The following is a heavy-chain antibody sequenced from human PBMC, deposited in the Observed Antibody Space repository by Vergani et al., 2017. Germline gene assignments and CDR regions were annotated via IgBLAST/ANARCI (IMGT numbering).Heavy chain of an antibody. CDR3: ARGDGSGSYYPFDY. Sequence: VQLVETGGGLIQPGGSLRLSCAASGFTVSSNYMSWVRQAPGKGLEGVAVISYDGSNKYYADSVKGRFTISRDNSKNTLYLQMNRLRAEDTAVYYCARGDGSGSYYPFDYWGQGTLVTVSS. V-gene: IGHV3-30*03. CDR2: ISYDGSNK. CDR1: GFTVSSNY. D-gene: IGHD3-10*01. J-gene: IGHJ4*02.